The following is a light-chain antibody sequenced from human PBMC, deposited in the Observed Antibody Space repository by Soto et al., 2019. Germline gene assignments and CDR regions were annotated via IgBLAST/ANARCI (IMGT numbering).Light chain of an antibody. J-gene: IGKJ5*01. V-gene: IGKV1-9*01. CDR2: AAS. CDR3: QQVNSYSIT. CDR1: QSISNY. Sequence: DIQMTQSPSTLSASVGDRVTITCRASQSISNYLNWYQQKPGKAPKLLIFAASTLQTGVPSRFSGSGSGTEFTLTITSLQPEDFATYYCQQVNSYSITFGQGTRLEIK.